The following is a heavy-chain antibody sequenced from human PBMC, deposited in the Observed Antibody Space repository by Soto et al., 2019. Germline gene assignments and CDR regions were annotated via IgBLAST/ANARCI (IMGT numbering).Heavy chain of an antibody. D-gene: IGHD2-2*02. Sequence: GSLRFSCVASGFTFSTYSINWVRQAPGKGLDWVSSISSLSDIYYADSVKVRFTISRDNAKNSVSLQMNSLRAEDTAVYYCAREYTAWPLAYGLDVWGQGTTVTVSS. CDR3: AREYTAWPLAYGLDV. J-gene: IGHJ6*02. V-gene: IGHV3-21*01. CDR2: ISSLSDI. CDR1: GFTFSTYS.